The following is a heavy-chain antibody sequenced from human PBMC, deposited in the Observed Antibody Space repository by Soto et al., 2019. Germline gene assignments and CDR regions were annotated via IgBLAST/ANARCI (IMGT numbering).Heavy chain of an antibody. J-gene: IGHJ4*02. CDR1: GDTFIAHY. V-gene: IGHV1-2*02. CDR3: ARDVNPYFGPGSLHGFFDY. CDR2: TNPNNGST. D-gene: IGHD3-10*01. Sequence: QVQLVQSGAEVKKPGASVKVSCKASGDTFIAHYIHWVRQAPGKGFEWIGWTNPNNGSTKYAQKFHGRVTMTRDTSITTVYVELSSLRSDDTAVYFCARDVNPYFGPGSLHGFFDYWGQGTLVTVSS.